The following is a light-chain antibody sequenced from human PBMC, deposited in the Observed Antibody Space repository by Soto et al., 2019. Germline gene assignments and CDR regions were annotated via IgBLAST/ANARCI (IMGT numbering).Light chain of an antibody. V-gene: IGLV1-44*01. Sequence: QPVLTQPPSASGTPGQRVTISCSGSSSNIMSNTVNWYQVLPGTAPKVLIQGNHQRPSGVPARFSGSKSGTSASLAISGLQSEEAADCYCAAWADSLNAYVFGTGTKVTVL. CDR1: SSNIMSNT. CDR2: GNH. CDR3: AAWADSLNAYV. J-gene: IGLJ1*01.